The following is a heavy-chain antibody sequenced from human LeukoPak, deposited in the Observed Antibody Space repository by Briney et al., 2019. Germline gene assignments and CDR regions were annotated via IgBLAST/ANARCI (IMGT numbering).Heavy chain of an antibody. J-gene: IGHJ5*02. CDR2: IYPADSDI. Sequence: VESLKISCKGSGYSINNYWIGWVRQMPGKGLEWMGIIYPADSDIRYSPSFQGQVTISADKSISTVYLQWSSLKASDTAMYYCARQEYCSGGSCYTWFDPWGQGTLVTVSS. V-gene: IGHV5-51*01. CDR1: GYSINNYW. D-gene: IGHD2-15*01. CDR3: ARQEYCSGGSCYTWFDP.